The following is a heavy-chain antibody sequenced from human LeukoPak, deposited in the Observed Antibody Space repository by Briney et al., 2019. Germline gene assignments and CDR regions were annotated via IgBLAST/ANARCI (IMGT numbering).Heavy chain of an antibody. CDR2: ISWNSGSI. D-gene: IGHD3-22*01. Sequence: PGGSVRLSCAASGFTFSTYWFHWVRQAPGKGLEWVSGISWNSGSIGYADSVKGRFTISRDNAKNSLYLQMNSLRAEDTALYYCAKDRHYDSSGYYDYWGQGTLVTVSS. CDR1: GFTFSTYW. J-gene: IGHJ4*02. CDR3: AKDRHYDSSGYYDY. V-gene: IGHV3-9*01.